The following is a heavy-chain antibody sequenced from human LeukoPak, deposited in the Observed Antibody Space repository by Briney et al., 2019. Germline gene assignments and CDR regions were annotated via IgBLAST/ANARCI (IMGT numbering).Heavy chain of an antibody. J-gene: IGHJ3*02. CDR2: TYYRCKWYT. D-gene: IGHD3-16*01. V-gene: IGHV6-1*01. CDR3: ASSSLRGSDAFDI. Sequence: SPTLSLTCAISGDSVSNNNAAWNCIRQSPSRGLEWLGRTYYRCKWYTDYAVSVSSRITINPDASKNQFSLQLNSVTPEDTAVYYCASSSLRGSDAFDIWGQGTMVTVSS. CDR1: GDSVSNNNAA.